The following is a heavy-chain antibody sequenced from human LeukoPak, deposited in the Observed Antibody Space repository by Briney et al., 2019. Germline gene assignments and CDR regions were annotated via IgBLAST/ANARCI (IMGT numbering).Heavy chain of an antibody. Sequence: GGSLRLSCVASGFTFSSHWMSWVRQAPGKGLEWVAVTSSDLNVKLYADSVKGRFTISRDNSRSTLYLQMNSLRPEDTAIYYCAREGYYGSGSPPSLYFDYWGQGTLVTVSS. CDR2: TSSDLNVK. CDR3: AREGYYGSGSPPSLYFDY. J-gene: IGHJ4*02. V-gene: IGHV3-30*03. CDR1: GFTFSSHW. D-gene: IGHD3-10*01.